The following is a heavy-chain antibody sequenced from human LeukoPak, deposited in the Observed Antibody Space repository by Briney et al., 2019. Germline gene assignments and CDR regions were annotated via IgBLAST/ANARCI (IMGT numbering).Heavy chain of an antibody. CDR1: GFTFSNAW. V-gene: IGHV3-15*01. CDR3: ITGGYNYAGSFDY. D-gene: IGHD5-18*01. J-gene: IGHJ4*02. CDR2: IRSRTDGGTT. Sequence: GGSLRLSCAASGFTFSNAWMTWVRQAPGKGLEWVGRIRSRTDGGTTDYAAPVKGRFTFSRDDSKNTLYLQMNSLKTEDTAMYYCITGGYNYAGSFDYWGQGTLVTVSS.